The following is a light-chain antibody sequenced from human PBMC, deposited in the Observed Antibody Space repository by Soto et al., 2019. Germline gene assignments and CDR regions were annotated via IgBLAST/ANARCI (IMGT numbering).Light chain of an antibody. V-gene: IGLV2-23*01. CDR2: EGS. J-gene: IGLJ1*01. Sequence: QSALTQPASVSGSLGQSITISCTGTSSDVGSYNLVSWYQQHPGKAPKLMLYEGSKRPSGVSNRFSGSKSGNPASLTISGLQAEDEADYYCCSYAGSSTSYVFGTGTKVPS. CDR1: SSDVGSYNL. CDR3: CSYAGSSTSYV.